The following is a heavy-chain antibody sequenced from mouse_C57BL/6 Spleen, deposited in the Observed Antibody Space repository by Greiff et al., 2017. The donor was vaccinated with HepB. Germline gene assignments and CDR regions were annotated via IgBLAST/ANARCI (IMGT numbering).Heavy chain of an antibody. V-gene: IGHV1-15*01. CDR1: GYTFTDYE. Sequence: QVHVKQSGAELVRPGASVTLSCKASGYTFTDYEMHWVKQTPVHGLEWIGAIDPETGGTAYNQKFKGKAILTADKSSSTAYMELRSLTSEDSAVYYCTRGEYSNYAWFAYWGQGTLVTVSA. D-gene: IGHD2-5*01. CDR2: IDPETGGT. CDR3: TRGEYSNYAWFAY. J-gene: IGHJ3*01.